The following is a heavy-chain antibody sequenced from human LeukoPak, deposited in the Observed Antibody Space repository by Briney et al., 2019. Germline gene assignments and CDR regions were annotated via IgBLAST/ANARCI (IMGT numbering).Heavy chain of an antibody. J-gene: IGHJ4*02. CDR1: GFTFSSYA. D-gene: IGHD5-12*01. CDR2: ISGSGGST. CDR3: AKDVDIVATVANY. Sequence: GGSLRPSCAASGFTFSSYAMSWVGQAQGRGREWASAISGSGGSTYYADSVKGRFTISRDNSKNTLYLQMNSLRAEDTAVYYCAKDVDIVATVANYWGQGTLVTVSS. V-gene: IGHV3-23*01.